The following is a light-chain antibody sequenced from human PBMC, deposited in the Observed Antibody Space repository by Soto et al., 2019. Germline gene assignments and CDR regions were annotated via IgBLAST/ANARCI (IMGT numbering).Light chain of an antibody. CDR2: DAS. CDR1: QSISRR. Sequence: DIHMTQSPSALFASVGDRVTITSRASQSISRRLAWYQQKPGKAPKLLIYDASSLESGVPAGFSGSGSGTQFTLTISSLQPDDFATYYCQQDNSYPWTFGQGTKV. V-gene: IGKV1-5*01. CDR3: QQDNSYPWT. J-gene: IGKJ1*01.